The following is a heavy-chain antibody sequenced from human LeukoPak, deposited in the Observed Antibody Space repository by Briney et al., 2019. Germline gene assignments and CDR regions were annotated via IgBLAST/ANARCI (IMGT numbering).Heavy chain of an antibody. Sequence: GGSLRLSCAASGFTFSSYSMNWVRQAPGKGLEWVSSISSSSSYIYYADSVKGRFTISRDNAKNSLYLQMNSLRAEDTAVYYCARDLESRRFGEGSWFDPWGQGTLVTVSS. V-gene: IGHV3-21*01. CDR2: ISSSSSYI. CDR3: ARDLESRRFGEGSWFDP. J-gene: IGHJ5*02. CDR1: GFTFSSYS. D-gene: IGHD3-10*01.